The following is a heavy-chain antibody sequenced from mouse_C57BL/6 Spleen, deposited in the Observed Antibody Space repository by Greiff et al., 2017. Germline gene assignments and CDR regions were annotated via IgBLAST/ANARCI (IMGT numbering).Heavy chain of an antibody. CDR3: AGAWGY. CDR2: INPNNGGT. CDR1: GYTFTDYY. Sequence: VQLQQSGPELVKPGASVKISCKASGYTFTDYYMNWVKQSHGKSLEWIGDINPNNGGTSYNQKFKGKATLTVDKSSSTAYMELRSLTSEDSAVYYCAGAWGYWGQGTTLTVSS. D-gene: IGHD3-1*01. V-gene: IGHV1-26*01. J-gene: IGHJ2*01.